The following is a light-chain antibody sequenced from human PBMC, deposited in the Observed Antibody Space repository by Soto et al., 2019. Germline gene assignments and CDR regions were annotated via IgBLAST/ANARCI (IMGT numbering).Light chain of an antibody. V-gene: IGLV2-14*01. J-gene: IGLJ1*01. CDR2: GVK. CDR1: GRDIGAYDY. Sequence: QSALTQPASVSGSPGQSITISCTGSGRDIGAYDYVSWYQQHPGKAPKLLIYGVKNRPSWVSYRFSASKSAFTASLTISGLQAEDEAHYYCSSYTTSYVYVFGPGTKLTVL. CDR3: SSYTTSYVYV.